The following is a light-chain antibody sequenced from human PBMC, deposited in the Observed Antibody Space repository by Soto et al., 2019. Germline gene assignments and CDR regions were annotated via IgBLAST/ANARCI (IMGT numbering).Light chain of an antibody. Sequence: QSALTQPRSVSGSPGQSVTISCTGSSSDIGVYDYVSWYQQHPGKAPKVILYDVNKRPSGVPSRFSGSKSGNTASLTISGLQADDEADYYCCSYAGRYTDVFGTGTKVTVL. J-gene: IGLJ1*01. V-gene: IGLV2-11*01. CDR1: SSDIGVYDY. CDR2: DVN. CDR3: CSYAGRYTDV.